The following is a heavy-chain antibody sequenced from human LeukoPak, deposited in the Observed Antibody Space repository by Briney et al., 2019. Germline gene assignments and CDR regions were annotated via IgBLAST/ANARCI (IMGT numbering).Heavy chain of an antibody. CDR2: IYSGGST. Sequence: PGGSLRLSCAASGFTVSSNYMSWVRQAPGKGLEWVSVIYSGGSTYYADSVKGRFTISRDNSKNTVYLQMNSLRAEDTAVYYCARDPLTLYNYYMDVWGKGTTVTVSS. D-gene: IGHD3-9*01. CDR1: GFTVSSNY. J-gene: IGHJ6*03. CDR3: ARDPLTLYNYYMDV. V-gene: IGHV3-66*01.